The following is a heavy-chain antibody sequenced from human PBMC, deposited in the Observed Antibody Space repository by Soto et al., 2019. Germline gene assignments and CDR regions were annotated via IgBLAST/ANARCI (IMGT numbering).Heavy chain of an antibody. Sequence: EVQLVESGGGLVTPGGSLRLSCTGTGFSFSPAWMNWVRQAPGKGLEWVGRMKSYRGGGTTDYAATVQGRFTISRDDSKNTLHLQMNSLKFKATALYFCIWQQDFYYGKAVWGQGTTVTVSS. CDR2: MKSYRGGGTT. CDR1: GFSFSPAW. CDR3: IWQQDFYYGKAV. J-gene: IGHJ6*02. V-gene: IGHV3-15*07. D-gene: IGHD6-13*01.